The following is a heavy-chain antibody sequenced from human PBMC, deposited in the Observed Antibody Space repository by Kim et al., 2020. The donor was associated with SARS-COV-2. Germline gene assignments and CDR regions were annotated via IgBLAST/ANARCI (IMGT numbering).Heavy chain of an antibody. CDR2: ISAYNGNT. CDR1: GYTFTSYG. J-gene: IGHJ6*02. V-gene: IGHV1-18*04. CDR3: AREPPPLTVTSVDWYYGMDV. Sequence: ASVKVSCKASGYTFTSYGISWVRQAPGQGLEWMGWISAYNGNTNYAQKLQGRVTMTTDTSTSTAYMELRSLRSDDTAVYYCAREPPPLTVTSVDWYYGMDVWGQGTTVTVSS. D-gene: IGHD4-17*01.